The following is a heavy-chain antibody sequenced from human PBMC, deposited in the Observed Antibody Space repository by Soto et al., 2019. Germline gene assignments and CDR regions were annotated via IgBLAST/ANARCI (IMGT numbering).Heavy chain of an antibody. Sequence: QVQLVQSGAEVMKPGSSLKVSCKASGSTFSSSPISWVRQAPGQGLEWMGGIDPIFGTANYAEKFQGTVTITADESTSTAYMELSTLRAEDTAMYYCAGGATRTFDYWGQGTLVTVSS. V-gene: IGHV1-69*01. D-gene: IGHD3-16*01. J-gene: IGHJ4*02. CDR1: GSTFSSSP. CDR2: IDPIFGTA. CDR3: AGGATRTFDY.